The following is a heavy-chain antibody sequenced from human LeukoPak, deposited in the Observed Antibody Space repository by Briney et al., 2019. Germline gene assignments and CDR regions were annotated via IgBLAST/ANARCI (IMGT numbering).Heavy chain of an antibody. CDR2: VSDRGGT. CDR1: GGSISSHY. Sequence: PSETLSLTCTVSGGSISSHYWSWIRQPPGKGLEWIGYVSDRGGTNYNPSLKSRVTVSVDTSKDQFSLKLTSVTAADTAVYYCARTGSSWPLYYYYYMDVWGKGTTVTVSS. V-gene: IGHV4-59*11. D-gene: IGHD6-13*01. J-gene: IGHJ6*03. CDR3: ARTGSSWPLYYYYYMDV.